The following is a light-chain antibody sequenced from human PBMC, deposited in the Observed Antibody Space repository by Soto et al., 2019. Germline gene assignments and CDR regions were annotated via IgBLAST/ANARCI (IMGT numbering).Light chain of an antibody. J-gene: IGKJ2*03. CDR1: QSISTY. CDR3: QHSYSAPYS. CDR2: AAS. Sequence: DIQMTQSPSSLSEYVGDRVNITCRASQSISTYLNWYQQKPGKAPKVLIYAASSLQSGVPSRFRGSGSGTDFTLTITSLQPEDCAAYYCQHSYSAPYSVGQGTKLEIK. V-gene: IGKV1-39*01.